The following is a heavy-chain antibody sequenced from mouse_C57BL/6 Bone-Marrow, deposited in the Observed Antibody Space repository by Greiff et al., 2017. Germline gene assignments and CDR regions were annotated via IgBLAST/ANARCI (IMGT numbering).Heavy chain of an antibody. D-gene: IGHD1-1*01. CDR3: ARGDGSSYGRYFDV. J-gene: IGHJ1*03. Sequence: QVQLQQPGAELVKPGASVKMSCKASGYTFTSYWITWVKQRPGQGLEWIGDIYPGSGSTNYNEKFKSKATLTVDTSSSTAYMQLSSLTSEDSAVYYCARGDGSSYGRYFDVWGTGTTVTVSS. CDR1: GYTFTSYW. V-gene: IGHV1-55*01. CDR2: IYPGSGST.